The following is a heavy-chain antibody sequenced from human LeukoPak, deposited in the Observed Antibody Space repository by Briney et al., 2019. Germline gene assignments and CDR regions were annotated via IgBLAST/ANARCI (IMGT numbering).Heavy chain of an antibody. CDR3: ARRPYSSSSHYFDY. CDR1: GFTFYDYG. V-gene: IGHV3-20*01. D-gene: IGHD6-6*01. Sequence: GGSLRLSCAASGFTFYDYGMSWVRHAPGKGLEWVCGINWKGGSTTYADSVRGRFTISRDNAKNSLYLEMNSLRAEDTALYHCARRPYSSSSHYFDYWGQGTLVTVSS. J-gene: IGHJ4*02. CDR2: INWKGGST.